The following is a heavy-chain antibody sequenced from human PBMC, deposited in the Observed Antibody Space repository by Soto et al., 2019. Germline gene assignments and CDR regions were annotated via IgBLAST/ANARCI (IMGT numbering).Heavy chain of an antibody. V-gene: IGHV1-8*01. J-gene: IGHJ4*02. CDR2: MNPNSGNT. D-gene: IGHD1-20*01. Sequence: GASVKVSCNASGYTFTSYDINWVRQATGQGLEWMGWMNPNSGNTGYAQKFQGRVTMTRNTSISTAYMELSSLRSEDTAVYYCARGIRYGWNDGLFHYWGQGTLVTVSS. CDR3: ARGIRYGWNDGLFHY. CDR1: GYTFTSYD.